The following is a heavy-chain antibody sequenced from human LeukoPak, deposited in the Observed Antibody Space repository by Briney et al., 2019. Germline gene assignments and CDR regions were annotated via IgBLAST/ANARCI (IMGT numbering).Heavy chain of an antibody. V-gene: IGHV1-2*02. Sequence: ASVKVSCKASGYTFTVYYMHWVRQAPGQGLEWMGWINPNSGGTNYAQKFQGRVTMTRDTSISTAYMELSRLRSDDPAVYYCASLGEYDYVWGSYRFDYWGQGTLVTVSS. J-gene: IGHJ4*02. D-gene: IGHD3-16*02. CDR3: ASLGEYDYVWGSYRFDY. CDR2: INPNSGGT. CDR1: GYTFTVYY.